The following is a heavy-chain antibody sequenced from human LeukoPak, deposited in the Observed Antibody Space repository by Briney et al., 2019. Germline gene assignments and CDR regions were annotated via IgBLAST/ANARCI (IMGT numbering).Heavy chain of an antibody. CDR3: ARDPVGATDGDY. D-gene: IGHD1-26*01. CDR2: IYHSGSI. V-gene: IGHV4-4*02. CDR1: GGSISSSNW. Sequence: SETLSLTCAVSGGSISSSNWWSWVRQPPGKGLEWIGEIYHSGSINYNPSLKSRVTISVDKSKNQFSLKLSSVTAADTAVYYCARDPVGATDGDYWGQGTLVTVSS. J-gene: IGHJ4*02.